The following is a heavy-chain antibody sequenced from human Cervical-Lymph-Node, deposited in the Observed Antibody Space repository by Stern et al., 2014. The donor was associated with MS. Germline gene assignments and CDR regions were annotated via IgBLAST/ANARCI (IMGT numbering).Heavy chain of an antibody. D-gene: IGHD3-10*01. J-gene: IGHJ5*02. CDR3: ARRGSARRGSGWLDP. V-gene: IGHV1-69*01. CDR1: GGTSNSHG. Sequence: DQLVESGAEVKKPGSSVKVSCKASGGTSNSHGISWVRQAPGQGLEWMGGILPVLSTIDYAQKFQGRVTITADESTSTTYMELSSLRSEDTAVYYCARRGSARRGSGWLDPWGQGTLVTVSS. CDR2: ILPVLSTI.